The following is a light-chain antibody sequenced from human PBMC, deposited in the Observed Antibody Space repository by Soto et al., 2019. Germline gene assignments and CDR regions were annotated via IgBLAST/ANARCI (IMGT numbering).Light chain of an antibody. CDR3: TSYTSVSTLPSV. Sequence: QSALTQPASVSGSPGQTITISCTGSSDDIGTYEYISWHQHHPGKAPKLIIFGVYDRPSGISDRFSGSKPGNTASLTIFGLQVEAGAVYYCTSYTSVSTLPSVFGTGTNVTVL. CDR1: SDDIGTYEY. V-gene: IGLV2-14*01. CDR2: GVY. J-gene: IGLJ1*01.